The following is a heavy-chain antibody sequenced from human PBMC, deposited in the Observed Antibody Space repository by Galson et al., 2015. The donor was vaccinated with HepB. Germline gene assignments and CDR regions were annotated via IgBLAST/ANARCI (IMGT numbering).Heavy chain of an antibody. CDR2: IFMSGSS. D-gene: IGHD3-10*02. Sequence: SETLSLTCTVSGGSINSEYWSWIRQAAGKRPEYIGRIFMSGSSNYNPSLKSRATMSIDTSRSQISLKMKSVTAADTAMYYCAREPMLPMGFDYWGQGILVTVSS. CDR3: AREPMLPMGFDY. V-gene: IGHV4-4*07. J-gene: IGHJ4*02. CDR1: GGSINSEY.